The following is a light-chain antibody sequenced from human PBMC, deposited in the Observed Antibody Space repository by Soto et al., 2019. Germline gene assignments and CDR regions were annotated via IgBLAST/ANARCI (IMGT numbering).Light chain of an antibody. V-gene: IGLV2-8*01. CDR1: SSDVGGYNY. CDR3: NSYAGSNNV. Sequence: QSALTQPPSASGSPGQSVTISCTGTSSDVGGYNYVSWYQQHPGKAPKLMIYEVSQRPSGVPDRFSGPKSGNTASLTVSGLQAEDEADYYCNSYAGSNNVFGTGTKVTVL. J-gene: IGLJ1*01. CDR2: EVS.